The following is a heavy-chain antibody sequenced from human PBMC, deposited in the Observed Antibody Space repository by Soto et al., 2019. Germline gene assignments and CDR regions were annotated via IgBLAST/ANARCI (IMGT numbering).Heavy chain of an antibody. V-gene: IGHV2-5*02. J-gene: IGHJ4*02. Sequence: QITLKESGPTLVRPTQTLTLTCAFSGFSLSTSGVGVGWIRQPPGKALEWLAVIYWDDSTHYSPSLRSRLTITKDTSKNQVVLTMTNMDPMDTGTYYCAHKGPEDWPLDYWGQGTLVTVS. D-gene: IGHD3-9*01. CDR3: AHKGPEDWPLDY. CDR1: GFSLSTSGVG. CDR2: IYWDDST.